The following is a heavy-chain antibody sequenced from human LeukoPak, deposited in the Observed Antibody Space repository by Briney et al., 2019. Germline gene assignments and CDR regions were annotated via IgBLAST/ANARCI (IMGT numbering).Heavy chain of an antibody. CDR3: ARYNSLLRGVTTSDY. Sequence: ASVKVSCKASGYTFSNYGITWVRQAPGQGLEWMGTISGHNGDVNYAPKFQGRVTMTTDTSTTTAYMELRSLRFDDTAVYYCARYNSLLRGVTTSDYWGQGALVTVSS. CDR1: GYTFSNYG. V-gene: IGHV1-18*01. J-gene: IGHJ4*02. D-gene: IGHD3-10*01. CDR2: ISGHNGDV.